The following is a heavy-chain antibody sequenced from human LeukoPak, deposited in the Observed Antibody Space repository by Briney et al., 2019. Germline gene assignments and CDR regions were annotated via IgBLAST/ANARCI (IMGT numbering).Heavy chain of an antibody. V-gene: IGHV3-30-3*01. CDR3: AREAEPTYYFDSSGYPGYAFDI. D-gene: IGHD3-22*01. J-gene: IGHJ3*02. CDR1: GFTFGDYA. Sequence: PGGSLRLSCTASGFTFGDYALSWFRQAPGKGLESVAIISFDGSKKYYADSVKGRFTISRDNSKNTLYLQMSSLRAEDTAVYYCAREAEPTYYFDSSGYPGYAFDIWGQGTLVTVSS. CDR2: ISFDGSKK.